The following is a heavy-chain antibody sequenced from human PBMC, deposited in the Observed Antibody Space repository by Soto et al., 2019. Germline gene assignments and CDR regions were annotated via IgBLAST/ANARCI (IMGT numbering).Heavy chain of an antibody. Sequence: PSETLSLTCAVSGYSISSGYYWGWIRQPPGKGLEWIGSIYHSGSTNYNPSLQSRVTISLDTSKNQLSLKLTSMTAADTAVYYCARSSGDDFFYYGMDVWGHGTTVTVSS. CDR1: GYSISSGYY. J-gene: IGHJ6*02. V-gene: IGHV4-38-2*01. CDR3: ARSSGDDFFYYGMDV. CDR2: IYHSGST. D-gene: IGHD4-17*01.